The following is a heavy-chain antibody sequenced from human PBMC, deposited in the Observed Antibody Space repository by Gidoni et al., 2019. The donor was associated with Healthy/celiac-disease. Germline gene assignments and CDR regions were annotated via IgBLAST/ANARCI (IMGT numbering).Heavy chain of an antibody. Sequence: QVQLVESGGGLVKPGGSLRLSCAASGFTFSDYYMRWIRQAPGKGLEWVSYSSSSSSYTHYADSVKGRFTISRDNAKNSLYLQMNSLRAEDTAVYYCARDLGYRVETLYYYGSGSSNGMDVWGQGTTVTVSS. J-gene: IGHJ6*02. V-gene: IGHV3-11*05. CDR2: SSSSSSYT. CDR3: ARDLGYRVETLYYYGSGSSNGMDV. CDR1: GFTFSDYY. D-gene: IGHD3-10*01.